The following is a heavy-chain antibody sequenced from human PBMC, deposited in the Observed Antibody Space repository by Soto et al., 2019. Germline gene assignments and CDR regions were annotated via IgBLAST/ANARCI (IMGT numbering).Heavy chain of an antibody. CDR2: ISSSSSTI. D-gene: IGHD5-18*01. J-gene: IGHJ3*01. Sequence: GGSLRLSCAASGFTFSSYSMNWVRQAPGKGLEWVSYISSSSSTIYYADSVKGRFTISRDYAKNSLYLQMNSLRDEDTAVYCCARGKQLCPTNDAFDLWGQGTMVTVSS. V-gene: IGHV3-48*02. CDR1: GFTFSSYS. CDR3: ARGKQLCPTNDAFDL.